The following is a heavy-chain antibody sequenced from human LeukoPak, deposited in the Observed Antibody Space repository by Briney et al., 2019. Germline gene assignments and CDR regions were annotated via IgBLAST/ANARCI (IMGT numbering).Heavy chain of an antibody. D-gene: IGHD5-18*01. Sequence: ASVKVSCKASGYTFTSYGITWVRQAPGQGLEWMGWISTYDGNANYAQKLQGRVTMTTDTSTITAYMELRSLRSDDTAVYYCARAPSGFTYGPGDHWGQGTLVTVSS. V-gene: IGHV1-18*01. CDR2: ISTYDGNA. CDR3: ARAPSGFTYGPGDH. CDR1: GYTFTSYG. J-gene: IGHJ4*02.